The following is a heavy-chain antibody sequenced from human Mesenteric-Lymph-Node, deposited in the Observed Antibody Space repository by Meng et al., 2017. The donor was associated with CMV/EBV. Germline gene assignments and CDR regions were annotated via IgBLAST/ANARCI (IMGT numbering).Heavy chain of an antibody. Sequence: KVSCKASGYTFNTYGMHWVSHAPGQGVEWMVWINTGNGNTTYSQEFQDRVTITRDTSASTAYMEMSSLRSEDTAVYYCARDTTGTPDSWGQGTLVTVSS. CDR1: GYTFNTYG. D-gene: IGHD1-1*01. J-gene: IGHJ4*02. CDR2: INTGNGNT. CDR3: ARDTTGTPDS. V-gene: IGHV1-3*04.